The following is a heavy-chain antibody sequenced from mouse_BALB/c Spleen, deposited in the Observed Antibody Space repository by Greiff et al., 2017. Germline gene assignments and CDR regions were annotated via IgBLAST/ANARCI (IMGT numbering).Heavy chain of an antibody. CDR1: GFTFSDYY. V-gene: IGHV5-4*02. CDR3: AREVRYFDY. J-gene: IGHJ2*01. CDR2: ISDGGSYT. Sequence: EVKLVESGGGLVKPGGSLKLSCAASGFTFSDYYMYWVRQTPEKRLEWVATISDGGSYTYYPDSVKGRFTISRDNARNILYLQMSSLRSEDTAMYYCAREVRYFDYWGQGTTLTVSS.